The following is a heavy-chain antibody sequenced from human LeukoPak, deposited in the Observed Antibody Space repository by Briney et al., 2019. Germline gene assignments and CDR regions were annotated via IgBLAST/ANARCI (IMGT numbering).Heavy chain of an antibody. J-gene: IGHJ4*02. Sequence: GGSLRLSCAASGFTFSIYGMHWVRQAPGKGLEGVAVISYDGSNKYYADSVKGRFTISRDNSKNTLYLQMNSLRAEDTAVYYCAKSDGSSSLFDYWGQGTLVTVSS. V-gene: IGHV3-30*18. CDR3: AKSDGSSSLFDY. CDR1: GFTFSIYG. D-gene: IGHD6-6*01. CDR2: ISYDGSNK.